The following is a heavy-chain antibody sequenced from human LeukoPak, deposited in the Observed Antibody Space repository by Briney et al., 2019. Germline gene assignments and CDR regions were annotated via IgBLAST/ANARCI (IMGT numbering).Heavy chain of an antibody. V-gene: IGHV3-30-3*01. CDR3: ARDNSAVAGTDYYYGMDV. D-gene: IGHD6-19*01. Sequence: GGSLRLSCAASGFTFGSYAMHWVRQAPGKGLEWVAVISYDGSNKYYADSVKGRFTISRDNSKNTLYLQMNSLRAEDTAVYYCARDNSAVAGTDYYYGMDVWGQGTTVTVSS. J-gene: IGHJ6*02. CDR2: ISYDGSNK. CDR1: GFTFGSYA.